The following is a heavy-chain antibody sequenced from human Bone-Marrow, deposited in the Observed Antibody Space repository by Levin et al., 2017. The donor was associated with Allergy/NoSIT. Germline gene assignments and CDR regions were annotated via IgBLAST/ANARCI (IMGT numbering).Heavy chain of an antibody. CDR3: TRETGTVYYFDY. V-gene: IGHV3-49*03. J-gene: IGHJ4*02. Sequence: GESLKISCTASGFTFGDYAMSWFRQAPGKGLEWVGFIRSKAYGGTTEYAASVKGRFTISRDDSKSIAYLQMNSLKTEDTAVYYCTRETGTVYYFDYWGQGTLVTVSS. D-gene: IGHD4-17*01. CDR1: GFTFGDYA. CDR2: IRSKAYGGTT.